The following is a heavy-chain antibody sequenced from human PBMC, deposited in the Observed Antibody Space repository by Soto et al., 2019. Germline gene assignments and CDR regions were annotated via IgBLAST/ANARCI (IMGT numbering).Heavy chain of an antibody. D-gene: IGHD3-3*01. V-gene: IGHV4-59*01. CDR3: ARGGYDFWSGYYGR. J-gene: IGHJ4*02. Sequence: SXTLSLTCTVSGGSISSYYWSWIRQPPGKGLEWIGYIYYSGSTNYNPSLKSRVTISVDTSKNQFSLKLSSVTAADTAVYYCARGGYDFWSGYYGRWGQGTLVTVSS. CDR2: IYYSGST. CDR1: GGSISSYY.